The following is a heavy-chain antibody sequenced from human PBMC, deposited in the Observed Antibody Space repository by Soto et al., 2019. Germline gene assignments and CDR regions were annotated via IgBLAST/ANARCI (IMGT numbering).Heavy chain of an antibody. CDR2: IIPILGTA. D-gene: IGHD1-26*01. V-gene: IGHV1-69*06. CDR1: GGTFSRYA. CDR3: ARVLWAVGARYYYYYGMDV. J-gene: IGHJ6*02. Sequence: GASVKVSCKASGGTFSRYAIRWVRQAPGQGVDGMAGIIPILGTATSAQKSQGRVTFPADKPTGTAYRELSSLRSEDTAVYYCARVLWAVGARYYYYYGMDVWGQGTTVTVSS.